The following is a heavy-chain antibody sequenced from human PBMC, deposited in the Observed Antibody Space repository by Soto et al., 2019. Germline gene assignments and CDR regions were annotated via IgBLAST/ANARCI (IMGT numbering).Heavy chain of an antibody. CDR1: GYSFTTYV. CDR2: ISGYNGNT. J-gene: IGHJ6*02. V-gene: IGHV1-18*01. Sequence: AEVRVSCQTSGYSFTTYVISWVRQAPGQGLEWMGWISGYNGNTNYAQNLQGRVTMTTDTSTSTAYMELRSLRSDDTAVYYCAREGPAPYYYYGMDVWGQGSTVIVSS. CDR3: AREGPAPYYYYGMDV.